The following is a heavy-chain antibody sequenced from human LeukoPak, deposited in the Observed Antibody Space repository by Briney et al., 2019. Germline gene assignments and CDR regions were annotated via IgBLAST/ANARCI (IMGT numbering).Heavy chain of an antibody. CDR3: AKDISGDYYDSSGYSFDY. CDR2: ISWNSGSI. V-gene: IGHV3-9*01. J-gene: IGHJ4*02. CDR1: GFTFSSYA. Sequence: GGSLRLSCAASGFTFSSYAMHWVRQAPGKGLEWVSGISWNSGSIGYADSVKGRFTISRDNAKNSLYLQMNSLRAEDTALYYCAKDISGDYYDSSGYSFDYWGQGTLVTVSS. D-gene: IGHD3-22*01.